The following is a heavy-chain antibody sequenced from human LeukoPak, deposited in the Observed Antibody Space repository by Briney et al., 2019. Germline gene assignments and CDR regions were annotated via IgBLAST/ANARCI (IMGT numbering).Heavy chain of an antibody. J-gene: IGHJ4*02. Sequence: ASVKISGKVSGYTFTDYYMHWVQQAPGKGLEWMGLVDPEDGETIYAEKFQGRVTITADTSTDTAYMELSSLRSEDTAVYYCATIQGSGSYEELDYWGQGTLVTVSS. CDR3: ATIQGSGSYEELDY. V-gene: IGHV1-69-2*01. CDR1: GYTFTDYY. D-gene: IGHD3-10*01. CDR2: VDPEDGET.